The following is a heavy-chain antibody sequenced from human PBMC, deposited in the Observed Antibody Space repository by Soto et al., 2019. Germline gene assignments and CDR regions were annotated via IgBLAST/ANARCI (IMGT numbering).Heavy chain of an antibody. CDR3: ARWPAKSDAFDI. D-gene: IGHD6-25*01. CDR2: IYYSGST. J-gene: IGHJ3*02. Sequence: QVQLQESGPGLVKPSETLSLTCTVSGGSISSYYWSWIRQPPGKGLEWIGYIYYSGSTNYNPSLKSRVTISVDTSKDQFSLKLSSVTAADTAVYYCARWPAKSDAFDIWGQGTTVTVSS. CDR1: GGSISSYY. V-gene: IGHV4-59*01.